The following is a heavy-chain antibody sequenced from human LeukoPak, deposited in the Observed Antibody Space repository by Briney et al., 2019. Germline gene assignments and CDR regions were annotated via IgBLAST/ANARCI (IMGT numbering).Heavy chain of an antibody. J-gene: IGHJ5*02. Sequence: GGSLRLSCVASGFTFSTAWMHWARQTPEKGLVWVSHINGDGRRINYADDVKGRFTISRDNAKNTLYLQMNSLRVEDTAGYYCVRDLPRTSGPWGQGTLVTVSS. CDR1: GFTFSTAW. V-gene: IGHV3-74*01. CDR2: INGDGRRI. CDR3: VRDLPRTSGP. D-gene: IGHD3-10*01.